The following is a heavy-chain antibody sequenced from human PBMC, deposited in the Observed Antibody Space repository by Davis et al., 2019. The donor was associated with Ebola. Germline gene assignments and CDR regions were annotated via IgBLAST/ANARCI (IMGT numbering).Heavy chain of an antibody. CDR3: AKDSSSSFHYYYGMDV. D-gene: IGHD6-6*01. J-gene: IGHJ6*02. CDR1: GFTFSGSA. CDR2: IRSKANSYAT. Sequence: GESLKISCAASGFTFSGSAMHWVRQASGKGLEWVGRIRSKANSYATAYAASVKGRFTISRDNAKNSLYLQMNSLRAEDTALYYCAKDSSSSFHYYYGMDVWGQGTTVTVSS. V-gene: IGHV3-73*01.